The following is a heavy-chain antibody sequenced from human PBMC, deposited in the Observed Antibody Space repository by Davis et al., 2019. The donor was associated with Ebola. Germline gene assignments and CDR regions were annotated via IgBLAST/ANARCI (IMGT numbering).Heavy chain of an antibody. CDR2: TGTTGDT. Sequence: GGSLRLSCVASGFTFSRYDMNWVRQATGKGLEWVSATGTTGDTYYLASVRGRFTVSRDDATDSFYLQMDSLRVEDTAVYYCARAPPGSRFRLDHWGQGTLVTVSS. V-gene: IGHV3-13*01. J-gene: IGHJ4*01. D-gene: IGHD6-13*01. CDR3: ARAPPGSRFRLDH. CDR1: GFTFSRYD.